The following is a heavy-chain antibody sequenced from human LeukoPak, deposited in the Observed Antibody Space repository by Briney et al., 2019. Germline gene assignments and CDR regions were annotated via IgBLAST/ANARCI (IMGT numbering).Heavy chain of an antibody. D-gene: IGHD3-22*01. CDR2: IYYSGST. V-gene: IGHV4-59*01. CDR3: ARVGYDSSGFDAFDI. Sequence: GSLRLSCAASGFTFSSYWMSWVRQPPGKGLEWIGYIYYSGSTNYNPSLKSRVTISVDTSKNQFSLKLSSVTAADTAVYYCARVGYDSSGFDAFDIWGQGTMVTVSS. CDR1: GFTFSSYW. J-gene: IGHJ3*02.